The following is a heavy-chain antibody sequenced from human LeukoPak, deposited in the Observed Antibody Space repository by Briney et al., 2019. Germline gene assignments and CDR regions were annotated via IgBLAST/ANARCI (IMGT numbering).Heavy chain of an antibody. V-gene: IGHV1-2*02. Sequence: ASVKVSCKASGYTFTDYYLHWVRQAPGQGLEWMGWFNPNSGGTNYAQKFQGRVTMTRDTSISTAYMELSRLRSDDTAVYYCASSIAVAGTGFDYWGQGTLVTVSS. CDR3: ASSIAVAGTGFDY. CDR2: FNPNSGGT. D-gene: IGHD6-19*01. CDR1: GYTFTDYY. J-gene: IGHJ4*02.